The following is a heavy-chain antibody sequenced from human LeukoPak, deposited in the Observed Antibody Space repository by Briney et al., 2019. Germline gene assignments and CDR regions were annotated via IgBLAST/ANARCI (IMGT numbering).Heavy chain of an antibody. Sequence: SETLSLTCTVSGGSVSSGSYYWSWIRQPPGKGLEWIGYIYYSGSTNYNPSLKSRVTISVDTSKNQFSLKLSSVTAADTAVYYCARVVLYGSGSYLDYWGQGTLVTVSS. CDR1: GGSVSSGSYY. J-gene: IGHJ4*02. V-gene: IGHV4-61*01. CDR3: ARVVLYGSGSYLDY. CDR2: IYYSGST. D-gene: IGHD3-10*01.